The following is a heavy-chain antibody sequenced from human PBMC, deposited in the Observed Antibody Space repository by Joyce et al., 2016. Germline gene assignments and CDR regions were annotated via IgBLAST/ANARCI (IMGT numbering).Heavy chain of an antibody. CDR3: ARGRVRYGSGSPFDY. J-gene: IGHJ4*02. D-gene: IGHD3-10*01. V-gene: IGHV4-34*01. CDR1: GGSFIGCY. CDR2: VNHSGIT. Sequence: QVQLQQRGAGLLKPSETLSLTCAVYGGSFIGCYWSWIRQPPGKGLEWIGEVNHSGITHYNPSLKSRVTISVDTSKNQFSLKLSSVTAADTAVYYCARGRVRYGSGSPFDYWGQGTLVTVSS.